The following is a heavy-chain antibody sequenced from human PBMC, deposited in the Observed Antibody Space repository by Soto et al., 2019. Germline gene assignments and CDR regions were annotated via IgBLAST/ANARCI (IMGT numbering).Heavy chain of an antibody. CDR2: IYYTGST. V-gene: IGHV4-31*03. CDR3: ARDSTITPRVFDS. J-gene: IGHJ3*02. CDR1: RASIRTGGYY. Sequence: QVQLQESGPGLVKPSQTLSLTCTVSRASIRTGGYYWTWIRQHPGKGLEFIGYIYYTGSTYYNPSLKSRISISIDTSKNQFSLKLTSVTAADTAVYYCARDSTITPRVFDSWGRGTRVTFSS. D-gene: IGHD6-6*01.